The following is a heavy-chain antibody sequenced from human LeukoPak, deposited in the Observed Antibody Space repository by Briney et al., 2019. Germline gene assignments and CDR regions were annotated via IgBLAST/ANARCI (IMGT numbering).Heavy chain of an antibody. CDR1: GLTFNTYA. D-gene: IGHD6-13*01. J-gene: IGHJ4*02. Sequence: GGSLRLSCTASGLTFNTYAMHWVHQGPGKGLEWVALVSYDGGSKYYADSVKGRITISRDNSKNTLHLQMNSLRTEDTAVYYCARVKGGIAAAGNYFDYWGQGTLVTVSS. V-gene: IGHV3-30-3*01. CDR2: VSYDGGSK. CDR3: ARVKGGIAAAGNYFDY.